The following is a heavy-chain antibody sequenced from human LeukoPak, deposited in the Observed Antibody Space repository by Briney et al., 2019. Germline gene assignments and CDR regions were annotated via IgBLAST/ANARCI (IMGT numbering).Heavy chain of an antibody. CDR3: ASHSSGYFG. Sequence: GGSLRLSCAASGFTFSDYYMTWIRQAPGKGLEWVSYISSSDYRTNYADSVKGRFTISRDNAKNSLYLQMNSLRAEDTSVYYCASHSSGYFGWGQGTLVTVSS. CDR2: ISSSDYRT. D-gene: IGHD3-22*01. V-gene: IGHV3-11*06. CDR1: GFTFSDYY. J-gene: IGHJ4*02.